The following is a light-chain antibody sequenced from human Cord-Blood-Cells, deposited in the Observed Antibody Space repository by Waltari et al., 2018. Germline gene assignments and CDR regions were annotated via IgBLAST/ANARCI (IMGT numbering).Light chain of an antibody. CDR1: QGISNY. J-gene: IGKJ3*01. Sequence: DIQMTQSPSSLSASVGDRVTITCRASQGISNYLAWYQQKPGKVPKLLIYAASTLQSGVPSRFSGSGSGTDFTLNISSLQPEDVATYYCQKYNSARIFTFGPGTKVDIK. CDR2: AAS. V-gene: IGKV1-27*01. CDR3: QKYNSARIFT.